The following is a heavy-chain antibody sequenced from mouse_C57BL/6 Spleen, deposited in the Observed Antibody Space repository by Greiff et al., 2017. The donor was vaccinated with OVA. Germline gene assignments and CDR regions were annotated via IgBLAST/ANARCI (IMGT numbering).Heavy chain of an antibody. CDR1: GYAFSSSW. CDR2: IYPGDGDT. Sequence: QVQLQQSGPELVKPGASVKISCKASGYAFSSSWMNWVKQRPGKGLEWIGRIYPGDGDTNYNGKFKGKATLTADKSSSTAYMQLSSLTSEDSAVYFCARAGTEYYYAMDYWGQGTSVTVSS. D-gene: IGHD4-1*01. V-gene: IGHV1-82*01. CDR3: ARAGTEYYYAMDY. J-gene: IGHJ4*01.